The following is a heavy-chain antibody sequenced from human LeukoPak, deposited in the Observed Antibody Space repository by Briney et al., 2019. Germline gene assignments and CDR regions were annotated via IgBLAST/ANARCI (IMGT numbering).Heavy chain of an antibody. CDR2: ISGSGGST. CDR3: ARYYDFWSGYNSLDY. CDR1: GFTFSSYA. V-gene: IGHV3-23*01. Sequence: GGSLRLSCAASGFTFSSYAMSWVRQAPGKGLEWVSAISGSGGSTYYADSVKGRFTISRDNSKNTLYLQMNSLRAADTAVYYCARYYDFWSGYNSLDYWGQGTLVTVSS. J-gene: IGHJ4*02. D-gene: IGHD3-3*01.